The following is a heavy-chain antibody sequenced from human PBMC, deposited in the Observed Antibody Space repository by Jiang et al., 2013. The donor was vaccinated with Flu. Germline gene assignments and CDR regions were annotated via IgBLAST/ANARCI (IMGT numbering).Heavy chain of an antibody. CDR1: GGSMTVNH. V-gene: IGHV4-59*08. Sequence: SLTCTVSGGSMTVNHWSWIRQPPGKGLQWIGSISYSGSPIYNPSLQSRVTISIDTSNNQFYLDLSSVTAADTAVYYCARHLAMDVWGQGTTVTVSS. J-gene: IGHJ6*02. CDR2: ISYSGSP. CDR3: ARHLAMDV. D-gene: IGHD3-3*02.